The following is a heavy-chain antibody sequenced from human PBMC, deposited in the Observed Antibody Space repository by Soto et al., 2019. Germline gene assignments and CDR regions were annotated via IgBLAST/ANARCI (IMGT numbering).Heavy chain of an antibody. CDR2: IYYSRST. D-gene: IGHD3-22*01. Sequence: QVQLQESGPGLVKPSETLSLTCTVSGGSISSYYWSWIRQPPGKGLEWIGYIYYSRSTNYNPSLKSRVTISVDTSKNQFSLKLSSVTAADTAVYYCARVQNDSSGYYYGGYDYWGQGTLVTVSS. V-gene: IGHV4-59*01. CDR1: GGSISSYY. J-gene: IGHJ4*02. CDR3: ARVQNDSSGYYYGGYDY.